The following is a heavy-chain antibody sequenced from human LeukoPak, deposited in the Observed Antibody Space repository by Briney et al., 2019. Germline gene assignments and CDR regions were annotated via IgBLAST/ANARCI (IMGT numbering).Heavy chain of an antibody. CDR3: ARGVGSPHFYDY. Sequence: SETLSLTCAVSPGSISSGGYYWAWIRQQPGRGLECIGHVYHTGNTLYNPSLKSRVTMSIDTSKNDFSLELTSMTAADTAVYYCARGVGSPHFYDYWGQGTLVTVSS. CDR1: PGSISSGGYY. CDR2: VYHTGNT. V-gene: IGHV4-30-2*01. D-gene: IGHD1-26*01. J-gene: IGHJ4*02.